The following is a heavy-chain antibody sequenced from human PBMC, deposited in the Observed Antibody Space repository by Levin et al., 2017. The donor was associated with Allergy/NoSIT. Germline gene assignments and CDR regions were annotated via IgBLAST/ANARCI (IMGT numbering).Heavy chain of an antibody. CDR3: AKGAMTANFDY. D-gene: IGHD2-21*02. J-gene: IGHJ4*02. CDR1: GFTFSSSP. CDR2: ISASGTGI. V-gene: IGHV3-23*01. Sequence: PGGSLRLSCAASGFTFSSSPMSWVRQAPTKGLEWVSSISASGTGIFSADSVKGRFTISRDNSRNTLYLQMSGLRAEDTALYYCAKGAMTANFDYWGQGTLVTVSS.